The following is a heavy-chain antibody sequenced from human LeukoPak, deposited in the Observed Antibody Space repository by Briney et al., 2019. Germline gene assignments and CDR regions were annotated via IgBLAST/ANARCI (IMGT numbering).Heavy chain of an antibody. V-gene: IGHV3-30*02. D-gene: IGHD6-13*01. CDR3: ARAAIAAAHIYYYMDV. CDR1: GFSFSSFG. CDR2: IRYDGSKK. Sequence: PGGSLRLSCAASGFSFSSFGMHWVRQAPGKGLDWVAFIRYDGSKKYYADSVKGRFTISRDSSKNTLYLQMNSLRAEDTAVYYCARAAIAAAHIYYYMDVWGKGTTVTVSS. J-gene: IGHJ6*03.